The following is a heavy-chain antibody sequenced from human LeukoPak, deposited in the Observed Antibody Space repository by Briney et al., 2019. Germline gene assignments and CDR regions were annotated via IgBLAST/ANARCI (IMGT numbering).Heavy chain of an antibody. CDR1: GGSISNKY. D-gene: IGHD3-9*01. V-gene: IGHV4-59*01. J-gene: IGHJ6*03. CDR2: IYYSGST. Sequence: SETLSLTCTVSGGSISNKYWSWIRQPPGKGLEWIGYIYYSGSTNCNPSLKSRVTISVDTSKNQFSLKLSSVTAADTAVYYCARAHSTNYDILTGYYIDYYYYMDVWGKGTTVTVSS. CDR3: ARAHSTNYDILTGYYIDYYYYMDV.